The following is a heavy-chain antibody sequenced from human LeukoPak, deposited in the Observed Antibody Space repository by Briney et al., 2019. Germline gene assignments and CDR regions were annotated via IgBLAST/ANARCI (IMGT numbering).Heavy chain of an antibody. V-gene: IGHV3-21*01. D-gene: IGHD2-15*01. CDR1: GFTFSSYS. Sequence: GGSLRLSCAASGFTFSSYSMNWVRQAPGKGLEWVSSISSSSSYIYYADSVKGRFTISRDNAKNSLYLQMNSLRAEDTAVYYCARDSKEVAATYYYYYYYMDVWCKGTTVTVSS. CDR3: ARDSKEVAATYYYYYYYMDV. J-gene: IGHJ6*03. CDR2: ISSSSSYI.